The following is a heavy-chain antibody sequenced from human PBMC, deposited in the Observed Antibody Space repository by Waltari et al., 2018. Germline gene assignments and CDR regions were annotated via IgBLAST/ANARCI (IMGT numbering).Heavy chain of an antibody. CDR1: GFTFSSYE. Sequence: EVQLEESGGGLVQPGGSLRLSCAASGFTFSSYEMHWVRQAPGKGLEWVSYISSSGSTIYYADSVKGRFTISRDNAKNSLYLQMNSLRAEDTAVYYCARDQTSYSSSAGFDYWGQGTLVTVSS. V-gene: IGHV3-48*03. J-gene: IGHJ4*02. CDR2: ISSSGSTI. D-gene: IGHD6-6*01. CDR3: ARDQTSYSSSAGFDY.